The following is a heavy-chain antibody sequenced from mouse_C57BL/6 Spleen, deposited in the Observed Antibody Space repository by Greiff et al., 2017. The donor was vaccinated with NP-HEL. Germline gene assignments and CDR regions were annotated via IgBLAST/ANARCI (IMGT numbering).Heavy chain of an antibody. V-gene: IGHV5-16*01. Sequence: EVQRVESEGGLVQPGSSMKLSCTASGFTFSDYYMAWVRQVPEKGLEWVANINYDGSSTYYLDSLKSRFIISRDNAKNILYLQMSSLKSEDTATYYCARYPYFDYWGQGTTLTVSS. J-gene: IGHJ2*01. D-gene: IGHD5-1*01. CDR2: INYDGSST. CDR3: ARYPYFDY. CDR1: GFTFSDYY.